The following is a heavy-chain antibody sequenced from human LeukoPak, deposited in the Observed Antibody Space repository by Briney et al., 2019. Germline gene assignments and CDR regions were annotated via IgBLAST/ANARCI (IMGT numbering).Heavy chain of an antibody. V-gene: IGHV4-4*07. CDR2: MHTSGST. Sequence: SETLSLTCTVSGVSISSYSWSWIRQSAGKGLEWIGRMHTSGSTNYNPSLKSRVTMSVDTSKNQFSLKLSSVTAADTAVYYCARVALAGKDYWGQGTLVTVSS. J-gene: IGHJ4*02. CDR1: GVSISSYS. D-gene: IGHD6-19*01. CDR3: ARVALAGKDY.